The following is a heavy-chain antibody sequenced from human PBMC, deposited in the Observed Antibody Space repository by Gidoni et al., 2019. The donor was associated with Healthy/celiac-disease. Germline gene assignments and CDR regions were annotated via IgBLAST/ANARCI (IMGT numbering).Heavy chain of an antibody. Sequence: EVQLVESGGGLVQPGGSLRLSCAASGFTLRSYEMNWVRQAPGKGLEWVSYISSSGSTIYYADSVKGRFTISRDNAKNSLYLQMNSLRAEDTAVYYCARDQHYYGSGSHIYYYGMDVWGQGTTVTVSS. V-gene: IGHV3-48*03. CDR2: ISSSGSTI. J-gene: IGHJ6*02. CDR3: ARDQHYYGSGSHIYYYGMDV. D-gene: IGHD3-10*01. CDR1: GFTLRSYE.